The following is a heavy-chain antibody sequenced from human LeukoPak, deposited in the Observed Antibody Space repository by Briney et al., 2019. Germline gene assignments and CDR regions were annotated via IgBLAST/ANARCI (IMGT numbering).Heavy chain of an antibody. D-gene: IGHD3-10*01. Sequence: ASVKVSCKASGYTFTSYDINWVRQATGQGLEWMGWMNPNSGNTGYAQKFQGRVTMTRNTSISTACMELSSLRSEDTAVYYCARGRIVRGVTGRAFDIWGQGTMVTVSS. CDR3: ARGRIVRGVTGRAFDI. CDR1: GYTFTSYD. V-gene: IGHV1-8*01. J-gene: IGHJ3*02. CDR2: MNPNSGNT.